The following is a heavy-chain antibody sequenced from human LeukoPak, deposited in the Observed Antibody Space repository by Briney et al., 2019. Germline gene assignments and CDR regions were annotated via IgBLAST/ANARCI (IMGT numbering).Heavy chain of an antibody. D-gene: IGHD4-17*01. CDR2: IRCKIYGGAI. V-gene: IGHV3-49*03. J-gene: IGHJ6*03. CDR1: GFTFGDYA. CDR3: VRDQLGGDPGNYYYYYMDV. Sequence: GSLRLSCATSGFTFGDYAMSWFRQAPGKGLEWVGFIRCKIYGGAIEYAASVKGRFTISRDDSKSIAYLQMNSLRTEDTGLYYCVRDQLGGDPGNYYYYYMDVWGKGTTVTVPS.